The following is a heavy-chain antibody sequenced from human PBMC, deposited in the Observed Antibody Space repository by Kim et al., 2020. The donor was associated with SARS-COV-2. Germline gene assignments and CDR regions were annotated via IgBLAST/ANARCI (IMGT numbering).Heavy chain of an antibody. Sequence: GGSLRLSCVASGFTFSSYWMHWVRQAPGKGLVWVSQINSDGSSTNYADSVRGRFSISRDNAKNTLYLQMNSLRAEDTAVYYCARGFALAPWGQGNLVTVSS. CDR3: ARGFALAP. J-gene: IGHJ5*02. CDR2: INSDGSST. CDR1: GFTFSSYW. D-gene: IGHD6-13*01. V-gene: IGHV3-74*01.